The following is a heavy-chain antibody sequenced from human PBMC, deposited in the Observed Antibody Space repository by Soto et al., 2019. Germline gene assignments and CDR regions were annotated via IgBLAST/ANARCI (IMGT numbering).Heavy chain of an antibody. CDR3: ARDRKVRGVMGGDYYYYGMDV. J-gene: IGHJ6*02. CDR2: IIPIFGTA. Sequence: SVKVSCKASGGTFSSYAISWVRQAPGQGLEWMGGIIPIFGTANYAQKFQGRVTITADESTSTAYMELSSLRSGDTAVYYCARDRKVRGVMGGDYYYYGMDVWGQGTTVTVSS. V-gene: IGHV1-69*13. D-gene: IGHD3-10*01. CDR1: GGTFSSYA.